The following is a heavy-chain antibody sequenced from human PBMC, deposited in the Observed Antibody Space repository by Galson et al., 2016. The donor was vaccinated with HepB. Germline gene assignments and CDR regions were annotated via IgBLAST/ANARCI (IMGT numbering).Heavy chain of an antibody. J-gene: IGHJ6*02. CDR3: ARAYYYGMDV. V-gene: IGHV3-33*08. CDR2: IWYDGSNK. CDR1: GFRFSDYN. Sequence: SLRLSCAASGFRFSDYNMNWVRQAPGKGLEWVAVIWYDGSNKYYADSVKGRFTISRDNSKNTLYLQMNSLRAEDTAVYYCARAYYYGMDVWGQGTTVTVSS.